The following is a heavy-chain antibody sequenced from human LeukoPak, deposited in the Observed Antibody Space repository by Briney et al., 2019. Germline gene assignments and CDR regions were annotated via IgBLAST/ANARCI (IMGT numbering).Heavy chain of an antibody. CDR2: IYWDDDK. V-gene: IGHV2-5*02. Sequence: KESGPTLVKPTQTLTLTCTFSGSSLSTSRVGVGWIRQPPGKALEWLALIYWDDDKRYSPSLKSRLTITKDTSKNQVVLTMTNMDPVDTATYYCAHNQWPGTLFDYWGQGTLVTVSS. CDR3: AHNQWPGTLFDY. CDR1: GSSLSTSRVG. J-gene: IGHJ4*02. D-gene: IGHD6-19*01.